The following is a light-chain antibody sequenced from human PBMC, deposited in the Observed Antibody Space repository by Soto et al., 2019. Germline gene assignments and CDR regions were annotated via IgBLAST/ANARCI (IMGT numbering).Light chain of an antibody. CDR1: QGIRID. CDR3: LQHNSYPPT. CDR2: SAS. J-gene: IGKJ3*01. V-gene: IGKV1-17*01. Sequence: DIQMTQSPSSLSASVGDRVTITCRASQGIRIDLGWYQQKPGKAPKRLIYSASSLQSGVPSRFSGSGSGTEFTLTISSLQPEDVATYYCLQHNSYPPTFGPGTKGDIK.